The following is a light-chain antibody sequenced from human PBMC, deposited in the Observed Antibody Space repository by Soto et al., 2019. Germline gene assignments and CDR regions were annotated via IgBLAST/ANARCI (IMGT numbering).Light chain of an antibody. J-gene: IGKJ1*01. V-gene: IGKV1-5*01. CDR2: DAS. CDR1: QSISSW. Sequence: DIQMAQSPSTLSASVGDRVTITCRASQSISSWLAWYQQKPGKAPKLLIYDASSLESGVPSRFSGSGSGTEFTLTISSLQPVDFATYYCQQYNSYWTFGQGT. CDR3: QQYNSYWT.